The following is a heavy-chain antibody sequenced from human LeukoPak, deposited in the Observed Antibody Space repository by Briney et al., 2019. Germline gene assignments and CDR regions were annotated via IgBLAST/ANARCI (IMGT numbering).Heavy chain of an antibody. V-gene: IGHV4-59*01. J-gene: IGHJ4*02. CDR1: GGSISSYY. Sequence: PSETLSLTCTVYGGSISSYYWSWSRQPPGKGLEWIGYIYYSGSTNYNPSLKSRVTISVDTSKNQFSLKLSSVTAADTAVYYCVREVIAAAGTFFDYWGQGTLVTVSS. CDR2: IYYSGST. CDR3: VREVIAAAGTFFDY. D-gene: IGHD6-13*01.